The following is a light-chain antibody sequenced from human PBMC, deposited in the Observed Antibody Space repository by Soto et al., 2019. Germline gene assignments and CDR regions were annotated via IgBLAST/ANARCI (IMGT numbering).Light chain of an antibody. J-gene: IGKJ1*01. Sequence: DIPMTQSPSSLSASVGDRVTITCRASQSISSYLNWYQQKPGKAPKLLIYAASSLQSGVPSRFSGSGSGTDFPLTISSLQPEDFATYYCQQSYSTPRRTFGQGTKVEIK. CDR2: AAS. V-gene: IGKV1-39*01. CDR1: QSISSY. CDR3: QQSYSTPRRT.